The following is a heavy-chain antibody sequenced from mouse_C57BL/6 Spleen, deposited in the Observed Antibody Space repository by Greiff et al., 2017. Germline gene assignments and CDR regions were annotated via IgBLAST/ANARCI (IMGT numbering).Heavy chain of an antibody. Sequence: LEESGPELVKPGASVKISCKASGYAFSSSWMNWVKQRPGKGLEWIGRIYPGDGDTNYNGKFKGKATLTADKSSSTAYMQLSSLTSEDSAVYFCAREGSYYGSSLPFAYWGQGTLVTVSA. V-gene: IGHV1-82*01. CDR2: IYPGDGDT. CDR3: AREGSYYGSSLPFAY. J-gene: IGHJ3*01. CDR1: GYAFSSSW. D-gene: IGHD1-1*01.